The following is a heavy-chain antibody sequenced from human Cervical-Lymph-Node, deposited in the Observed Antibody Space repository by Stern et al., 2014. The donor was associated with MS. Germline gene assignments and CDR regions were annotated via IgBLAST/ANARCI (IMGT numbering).Heavy chain of an antibody. V-gene: IGHV4-59*01. Sequence: VQLEESGPGLVKPSETLSLTCTVSGGSISSYYWSWIRQPPGKGLEWIGYIYYSGSTNYNPSLKSRVTISVDTSKNQFSLKLSSVTAADTAVYYCARSQLYYYDSSGKGWFDPWGQGTLVTVSS. CDR2: IYYSGST. J-gene: IGHJ5*02. CDR3: ARSQLYYYDSSGKGWFDP. D-gene: IGHD3-22*01. CDR1: GGSISSYY.